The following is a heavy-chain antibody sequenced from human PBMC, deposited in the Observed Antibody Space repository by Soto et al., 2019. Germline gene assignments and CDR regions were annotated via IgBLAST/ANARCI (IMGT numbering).Heavy chain of an antibody. CDR3: ARQRTSVVTQAYFDV. D-gene: IGHD2-21*02. J-gene: IGHJ4*02. CDR1: GDSISSSKHY. Sequence: SETLRLTCTVTGDSISSSKHYLGWIRQPQGKGLEWIGSIYYGGSTYNNPSLRSRVSMSIDTSKGQFSLKLKSVTAADTALYFCARQRTSVVTQAYFDVWGPGSWSP. V-gene: IGHV4-39*01. CDR2: IYYGGST.